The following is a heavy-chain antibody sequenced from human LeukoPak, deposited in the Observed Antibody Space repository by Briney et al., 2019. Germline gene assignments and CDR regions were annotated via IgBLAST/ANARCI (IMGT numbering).Heavy chain of an antibody. V-gene: IGHV3-11*01. CDR2: ISSSGSTI. J-gene: IGHJ6*02. CDR3: ATEGIAASYYYYYGMDV. D-gene: IGHD6-13*01. Sequence: NSGGSLRLSCAASGFTFSDYYMSWIRQAAGKGLEWVSYISSSGSTIYYADSVKGRFTISRDNAKNSLYLQMNSLRAEDTAVYYCATEGIAASYYYYYGMDVWGQGTTVTVSS. CDR1: GFTFSDYY.